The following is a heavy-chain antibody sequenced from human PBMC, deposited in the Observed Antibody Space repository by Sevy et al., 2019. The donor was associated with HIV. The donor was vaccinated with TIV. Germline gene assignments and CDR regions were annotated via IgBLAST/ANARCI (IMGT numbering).Heavy chain of an antibody. Sequence: ASVKVSCRASGNTVSGFYIHWVRQAPGQGLEYMAWINPGSGGTHYAQKFQGRVTVTRDTSMTTAYMDLLRLTPDDPAVFYCAGGHFGLDFWGQGTLVTVSS. CDR3: AGGHFGLDF. D-gene: IGHD3-16*01. J-gene: IGHJ4*02. CDR2: INPGSGGT. CDR1: GNTVSGFY. V-gene: IGHV1-2*02.